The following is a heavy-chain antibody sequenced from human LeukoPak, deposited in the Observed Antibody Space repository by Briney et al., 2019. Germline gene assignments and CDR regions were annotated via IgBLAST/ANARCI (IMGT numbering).Heavy chain of an antibody. D-gene: IGHD6-13*01. CDR1: GFTFSLHT. CDR3: VTFNSIWSNSDY. CDR2: ISSDGASK. J-gene: IGHJ4*02. Sequence: GRSLRLPCAASGFTFSLHTMHWVRQAPGQGLEWVALISSDGASKYYADSVKGRFTISRDNSKITLYLRMSSLRAEDTAVYNCVTFNSIWSNSDYWGQGTLVTVSS. V-gene: IGHV3-30-3*01.